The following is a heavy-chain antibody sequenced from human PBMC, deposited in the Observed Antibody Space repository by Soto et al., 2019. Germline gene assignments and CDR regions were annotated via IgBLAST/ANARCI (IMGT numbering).Heavy chain of an antibody. V-gene: IGHV3-9*01. D-gene: IGHD6-13*01. CDR1: GFTFDDYA. CDR2: ISWNSGSI. CDR3: AKDMYSSHHYGMDV. Sequence: EVQLVECGGGLVQPGRSLRLSCAASGFTFDDYAMHWVRQAPGKGLEWVSGISWNSGSIGYADSVKGRFTISRDNAKNSLYLQMNSLRAEDTALYYCAKDMYSSHHYGMDVWGQGTTVTVSS. J-gene: IGHJ6*02.